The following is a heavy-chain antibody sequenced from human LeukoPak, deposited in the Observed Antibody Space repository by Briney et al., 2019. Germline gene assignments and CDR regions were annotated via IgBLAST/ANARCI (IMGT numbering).Heavy chain of an antibody. Sequence: PGGSLRLSCAASGFTFSSYSMNWVRQAPGKGLEWVSYISSSSSTIYYADSVKGRFTISRDNAKNSLYLQMNGLRAEDTAVYYCARGSGYYYGSGSSFDYWGQGTLVTVSS. CDR2: ISSSSSTI. V-gene: IGHV3-48*01. CDR3: ARGSGYYYGSGSSFDY. CDR1: GFTFSSYS. D-gene: IGHD3-10*01. J-gene: IGHJ4*02.